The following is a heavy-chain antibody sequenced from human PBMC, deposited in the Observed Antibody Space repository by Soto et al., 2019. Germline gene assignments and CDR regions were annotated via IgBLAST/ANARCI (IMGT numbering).Heavy chain of an antibody. CDR2: ISYDGSNK. D-gene: IGHD1-26*01. CDR1: GFTFSSYA. CDR3: ARGRGPHGRSVGVDY. Sequence: GGSLRLSCAASGFTFSSYAMHWVRQAPGKGLEWVAVISYDGSNKYYADSVKGRFTISRDNSKNTLYLQMNSLRAEDTAVYYCARGRGPHGRSVGVDYWGQGTLVTVSS. V-gene: IGHV3-30-3*01. J-gene: IGHJ4*02.